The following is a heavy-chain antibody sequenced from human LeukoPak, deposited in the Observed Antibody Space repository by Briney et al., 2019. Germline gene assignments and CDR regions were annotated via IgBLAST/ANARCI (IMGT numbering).Heavy chain of an antibody. D-gene: IGHD2/OR15-2a*01. CDR2: IYYSGST. CDR1: GGSISNYY. Sequence: SETLSLTCTVSGGSISNYYWSWIRQPPGKGLEWIGYIYYSGSTNYNPSLKSRVTISVDTYKNQFSLKLSSVTAADTAVYYCARVAPTSAFDIWGQGTMVTVSS. J-gene: IGHJ3*02. CDR3: ARVAPTSAFDI. V-gene: IGHV4-59*01.